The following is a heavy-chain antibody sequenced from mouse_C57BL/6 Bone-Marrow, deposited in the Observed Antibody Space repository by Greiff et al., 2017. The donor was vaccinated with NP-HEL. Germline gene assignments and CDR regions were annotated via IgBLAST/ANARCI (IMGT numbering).Heavy chain of an antibody. CDR2: INPNYGTT. V-gene: IGHV1-39*01. CDR1: GYSFTDYN. J-gene: IGHJ1*03. D-gene: IGHD4-1*01. CDR3: ARSRLGRGDWYFDV. Sequence: EVQLQESGPELVKPGASVKISCKASGYSFTDYNMNWVKQSNGKSLEWIGVINPNYGTTSYNQKFKGKATLTVDQSSSTAYMQLNSLTSEDSAVYYCARSRLGRGDWYFDVWGTGTTVTVSS.